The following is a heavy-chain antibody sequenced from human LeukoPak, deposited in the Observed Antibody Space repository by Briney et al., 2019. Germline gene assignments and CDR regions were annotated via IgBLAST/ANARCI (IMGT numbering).Heavy chain of an antibody. CDR2: IYPDDSDT. CDR1: GYSFTKYW. Sequence: GESLKISRQGSGYSFTKYWIAWVRQMPGKGLEWMGIIYPDDSDTRYSPSFQGQVTISADKSFSTAYLQWSSLEASDTAMYYCARGPGYFDYWGPGTLVTVSS. J-gene: IGHJ4*02. CDR3: ARGPGYFDY. V-gene: IGHV5-51*01.